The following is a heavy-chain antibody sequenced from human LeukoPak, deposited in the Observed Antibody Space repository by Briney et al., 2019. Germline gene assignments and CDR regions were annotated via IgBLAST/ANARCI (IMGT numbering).Heavy chain of an antibody. J-gene: IGHJ4*02. V-gene: IGHV3-30*02. CDR3: AKDGAYSSGWYFDY. D-gene: IGHD6-19*01. CDR1: GFTFSSYG. CDR2: IWYDGSNK. Sequence: GGSLRLSCAASGFTFSSYGMHWVRQAPGKGLEWVAVIWYDGSNKYYADSVKGRFTISRDNSKNTLYLQMNSLRAEDTAVYYCAKDGAYSSGWYFDYWGQGTLVTVSS.